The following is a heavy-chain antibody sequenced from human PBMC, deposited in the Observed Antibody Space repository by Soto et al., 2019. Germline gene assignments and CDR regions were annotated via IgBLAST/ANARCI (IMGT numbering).Heavy chain of an antibody. D-gene: IGHD3-9*01. J-gene: IGHJ4*02. CDR3: ARETDDILTGYYN. CDR1: GYTFTSYG. CDR2: ISAYNGNT. V-gene: IGHV1-18*01. Sequence: ASVKVACKASGYTFTSYGISWVRQAPGQGLEWMGWISAYNGNTNYAQKLQGRVTMTTDTSTSTAYVELRSLRSDDTAVYYCARETDDILTGYYNWGQGTLVTVSS.